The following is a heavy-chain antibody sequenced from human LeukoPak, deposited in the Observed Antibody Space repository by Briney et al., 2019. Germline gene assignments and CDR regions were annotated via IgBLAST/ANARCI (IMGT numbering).Heavy chain of an antibody. Sequence: GGTLRLSCAASGFTFNTYDMSWVRQSPVKGLEWVSGLSGSGDRTYYTDSVKGRFTISRDNSKNTVYLQMNTLRAEDTALYYCTRGGTLVRGGDPFDYWGQGTLVTVSS. J-gene: IGHJ4*02. CDR2: LSGSGDRT. D-gene: IGHD3-10*01. V-gene: IGHV3-23*01. CDR1: GFTFNTYD. CDR3: TRGGTLVRGGDPFDY.